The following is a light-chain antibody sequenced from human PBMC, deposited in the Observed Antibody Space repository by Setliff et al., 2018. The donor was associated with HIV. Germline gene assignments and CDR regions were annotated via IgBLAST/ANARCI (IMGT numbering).Light chain of an antibody. Sequence: QSVLTQPASVSGSPGQSITISCTGTNSDVGGYSYVSWYQQHPGRAPKLIIYEVRNRPSGVSHRFSGSKSGNTASLTISGLQAEDEADYYCSSYAITNTLPFGTGTKVTVL. J-gene: IGLJ1*01. V-gene: IGLV2-14*01. CDR3: SSYAITNTLP. CDR2: EVR. CDR1: NSDVGGYSY.